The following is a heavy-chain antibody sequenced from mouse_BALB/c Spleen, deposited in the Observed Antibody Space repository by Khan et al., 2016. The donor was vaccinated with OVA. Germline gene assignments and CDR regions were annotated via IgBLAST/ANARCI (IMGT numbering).Heavy chain of an antibody. V-gene: IGHV1-77*01. J-gene: IGHJ2*01. CDR2: IYPGSGST. CDR3: ARSGYGSLGY. Sequence: QVQLQQSGPVLVKPGASVKMSCKASGYTFTDYIINWVRQRTGQGLEWIGQIYPGSGSTYYNEKFKGKATLTADKSSNTAYMQLRSLTSEDSAVYFCARSGYGSLGYWGQGTTLTVS. D-gene: IGHD1-1*01. CDR1: GYTFTDYI.